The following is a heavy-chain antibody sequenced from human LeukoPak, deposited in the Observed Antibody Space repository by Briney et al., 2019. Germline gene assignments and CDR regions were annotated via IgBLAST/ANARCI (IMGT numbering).Heavy chain of an antibody. CDR3: ARLAVYAAYYFDY. CDR2: IYYSGST. D-gene: IGHD2-8*01. J-gene: IGHJ4*02. V-gene: IGHV4-39*01. CDR1: GGSISSSSYY. Sequence: PSETLSLTCTVSGGSISSSSYYWGWIRQPPGKGLEWIGSIYYSGSTYYNPSLKSRVTISVDTSKNQFSLKLSSVTAADTAVYYCARLAVYAAYYFDYWGQGTLVTVPS.